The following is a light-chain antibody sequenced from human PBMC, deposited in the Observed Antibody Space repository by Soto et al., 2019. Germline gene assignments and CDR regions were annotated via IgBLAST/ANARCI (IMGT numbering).Light chain of an antibody. Sequence: DIVLTQTPLSSPVTLGQPASISCRSSESLLHSDGKTYLSWLQQRPGQPPRLLIYKVSNRLSGIPDRFRGSGAGTDFTLKISRVEADDVEVYYCSHATQYPPYTFGKGTKLEIE. J-gene: IGKJ2*01. V-gene: IGKV2-24*01. CDR1: ESLLHSDGKTY. CDR2: KVS. CDR3: SHATQYPPYT.